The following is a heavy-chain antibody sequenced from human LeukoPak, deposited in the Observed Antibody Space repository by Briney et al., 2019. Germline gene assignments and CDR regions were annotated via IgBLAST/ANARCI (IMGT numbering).Heavy chain of an antibody. Sequence: GSLRLSCAASGFTFSSYWMSWVRQAPGKRLEWVANIKQDGSEKYYVDSVKGRFTISRDNAKNSLYLQMNSLRAEDTAVYYCARDLQYYYGSGSYFDYWGQGTLVTVSS. CDR3: ARDLQYYYGSGSYFDY. D-gene: IGHD3-10*01. CDR2: IKQDGSEK. J-gene: IGHJ4*02. CDR1: GFTFSSYW. V-gene: IGHV3-7*01.